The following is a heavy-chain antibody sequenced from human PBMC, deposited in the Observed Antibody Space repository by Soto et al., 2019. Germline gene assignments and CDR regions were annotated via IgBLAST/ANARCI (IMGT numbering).Heavy chain of an antibody. Sequence: SETLSLTCTVSGGSISSRSYYWGWIRQPPGKGLEWIGSIYYTGSTYYNPSLKSRVTISVDTSKHQFSLKRSSVTAAHTAGYYCARHASRLSTVTGGDYWGEGSLVTVS. CDR3: ARHASRLSTVTGGDY. D-gene: IGHD2-8*02. V-gene: IGHV4-39*01. J-gene: IGHJ4*02. CDR2: IYYTGST. CDR1: GGSISSRSYY.